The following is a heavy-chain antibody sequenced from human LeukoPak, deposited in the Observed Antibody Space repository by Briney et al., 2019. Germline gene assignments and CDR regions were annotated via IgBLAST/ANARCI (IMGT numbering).Heavy chain of an antibody. J-gene: IGHJ4*02. V-gene: IGHV3-21*01. D-gene: IGHD1-26*01. CDR1: GFTFSSYS. CDR2: ISSSSSYI. Sequence: GGSLRLSCAASGFTFSSYSMNWVRQAPGKGLEWVSSISSSSSYIYYADSVKGRFTISRDNAKNSLYLQMNSLRAEDTAVYYCARDAIVGAHFDYWGQGTLVTVSS. CDR3: ARDAIVGAHFDY.